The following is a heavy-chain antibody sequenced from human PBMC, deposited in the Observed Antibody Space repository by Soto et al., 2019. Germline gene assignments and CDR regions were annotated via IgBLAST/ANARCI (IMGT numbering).Heavy chain of an antibody. V-gene: IGHV1-3*01. J-gene: IGHJ1*01. D-gene: IGHD2-21*01. CDR3: TRGPRCEA. CDR2: INAGNGDT. CDR1: GYTFTSFP. Sequence: ASVKVSCKASGYTFTSFPIHWVRQAPGQRLEWMGWINAGNGDTKYSQKFQGRVTVTRDTSASTAYMELISLRSEDTAVYYCTRGPRCEAWGQGTLVTVSS.